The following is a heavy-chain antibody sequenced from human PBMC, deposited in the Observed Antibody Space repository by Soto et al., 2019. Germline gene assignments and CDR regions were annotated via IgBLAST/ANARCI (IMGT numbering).Heavy chain of an antibody. V-gene: IGHV4-59*01. J-gene: IGHJ1*01. Sequence: QMQMQESGPRLVKPSETLSLTCTVSGASITDSYWRWIRQPPEKGLEWVGYIYFSGVATYNPSLKSRATITRDTAKHEFSLKLTSVTAADTAIYYCARGDSDLAVSEAAYWDQGTVVTVSS. CDR2: IYFSGVA. D-gene: IGHD2-15*01. CDR3: ARGDSDLAVSEAAY. CDR1: GASITDSY.